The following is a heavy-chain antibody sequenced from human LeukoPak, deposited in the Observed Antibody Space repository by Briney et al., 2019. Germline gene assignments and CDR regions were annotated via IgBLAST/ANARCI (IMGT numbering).Heavy chain of an antibody. CDR2: LNWSGGST. CDR1: GFTFDECG. Sequence: RPGGSLRLSCAASGFTFDECGMNWVRQAPGKGLEWVSGLNWSGGSTYYADSVKGRFTISRDNAKSVLYLQMNSLSAEDTAFYYCARNQGLVGAAVYWGQGTLVTVSS. D-gene: IGHD2-15*01. CDR3: ARNQGLVGAAVY. J-gene: IGHJ4*02. V-gene: IGHV3-20*04.